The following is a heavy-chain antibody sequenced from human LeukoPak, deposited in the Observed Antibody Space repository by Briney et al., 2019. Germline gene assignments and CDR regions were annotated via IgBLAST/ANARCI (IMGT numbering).Heavy chain of an antibody. V-gene: IGHV3-33*08. D-gene: IGHD2-21*01. Sequence: GGSLRLSCAASGFTFSDYYMSWVRQAPGKGLEWVAVIWYDGSNKYYADSVKGRFTISRDNSKNTLYLQMNSLRAEDTAVYYCARDHIVVVPGDGMDVWGQGTTVTVSS. CDR2: IWYDGSNK. J-gene: IGHJ6*02. CDR3: ARDHIVVVPGDGMDV. CDR1: GFTFSDYY.